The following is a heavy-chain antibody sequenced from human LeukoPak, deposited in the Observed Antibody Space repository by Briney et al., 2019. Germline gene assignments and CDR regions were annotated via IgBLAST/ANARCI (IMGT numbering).Heavy chain of an antibody. CDR1: GGSISTYY. V-gene: IGHV4-59*08. CDR2: VYYNGTT. J-gene: IGHJ4*02. CDR3: ARRLAVTGKYYFDY. Sequence: SETLSLTCFVSGGSISTYYWTWIRQPPGKGLEWIGFVYYNGTTKYNPSLQSRITISVDTSKNQFSLKLNSVTAADTAVYYCARRLAVTGKYYFDYWGQGALVTVSS. D-gene: IGHD6-19*01.